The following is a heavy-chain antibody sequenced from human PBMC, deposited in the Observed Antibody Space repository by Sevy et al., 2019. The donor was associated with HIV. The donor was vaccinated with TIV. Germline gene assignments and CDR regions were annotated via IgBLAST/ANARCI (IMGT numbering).Heavy chain of an antibody. CDR1: GKTLSDLS. CDR2: FDPEDGET. Sequence: ASVKVSCKVSGKTLSDLSMHWVRQAPGKGLEWMGSFDPEDGETLYAQNFRARVTMTEDTSTDTDYMELSSLRSEDTAVYYRATTKDYYDSSGDPFDYWGQGSLVTVSS. D-gene: IGHD3-22*01. V-gene: IGHV1-24*01. J-gene: IGHJ4*02. CDR3: ATTKDYYDSSGDPFDY.